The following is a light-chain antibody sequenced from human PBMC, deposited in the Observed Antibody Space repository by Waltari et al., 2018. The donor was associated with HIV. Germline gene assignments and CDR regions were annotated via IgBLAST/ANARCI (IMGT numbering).Light chain of an antibody. J-gene: IGKJ4*01. Sequence: IIMTQSPATLSVFPGERATLSCRASESVSSNLAWYQQKPGQAPRLLVYGASTGATGVPARFSGSGSGTEFTLSITGLQSEDVALYYCQQYNNWPPLTFGGGTKVEIK. CDR3: QQYNNWPPLT. V-gene: IGKV3-15*01. CDR1: ESVSSN. CDR2: GAS.